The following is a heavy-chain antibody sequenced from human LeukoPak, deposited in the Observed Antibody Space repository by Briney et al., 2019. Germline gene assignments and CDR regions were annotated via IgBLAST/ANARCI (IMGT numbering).Heavy chain of an antibody. J-gene: IGHJ4*02. V-gene: IGHV1-8*01. Sequence: ASVKVSCKASGYTFTSYDINWVRQATGQGLEWMGWMNPNSGNTGYAQKFQGRVTMTRNTSISTAYMELSSLRSGDTAVYYCARGEPYYYDSSGYNFDYWGQGTLVTVSS. CDR2: MNPNSGNT. D-gene: IGHD3-22*01. CDR3: ARGEPYYYDSSGYNFDY. CDR1: GYTFTSYD.